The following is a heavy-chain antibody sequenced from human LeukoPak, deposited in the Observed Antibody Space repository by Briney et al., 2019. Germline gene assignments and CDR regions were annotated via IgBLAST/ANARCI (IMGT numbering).Heavy chain of an antibody. CDR1: GGSISSYY. CDR3: ARAYDFWCGSPGGWFGP. D-gene: IGHD3-3*01. CDR2: IYYSGST. Sequence: PSETLSLTCTVSGGSISSYYWSWIRQPPGKGLEWIGYIYYSGSTNYNPSLKSRVTISVDTSKNQFSLKLSSVTAADTAVYYCARAYDFWCGSPGGWFGPWGQGALVTVSS. V-gene: IGHV4-59*01. J-gene: IGHJ5*02.